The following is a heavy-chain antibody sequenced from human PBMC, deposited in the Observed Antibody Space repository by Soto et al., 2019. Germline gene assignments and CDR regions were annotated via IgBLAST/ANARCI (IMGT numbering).Heavy chain of an antibody. V-gene: IGHV3-23*01. CDR3: AKEGDSSSSATEYSNFDY. D-gene: IGHD6-6*01. J-gene: IGHJ4*02. CDR1: GFTFSSYA. Sequence: GGSLRLSCAASGFTFSSYAMSWVRQAPGKGLEWVSAISGSGGSTYYADSVKGRFTISRDNSKNTLYLQMNSLRAEDTAVYYCAKEGDSSSSATEYSNFDYSGQATQVTVSS. CDR2: ISGSGGST.